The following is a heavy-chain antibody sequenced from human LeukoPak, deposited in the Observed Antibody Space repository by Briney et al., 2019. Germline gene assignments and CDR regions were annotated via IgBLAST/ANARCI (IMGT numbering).Heavy chain of an antibody. CDR3: ARHSGSLDY. Sequence: PSETVSLTCTVSGGSISSSSYYWGWIRQPPGKGLEWIGSIYYSGSTYYNPSLKSRVTISVDTSKNQFSLKLSSVSAADTAVYYCARHSGSLDYWGQGTLVTVSS. D-gene: IGHD1-26*01. J-gene: IGHJ4*02. CDR1: GGSISSSSYY. CDR2: IYYSGST. V-gene: IGHV4-39*01.